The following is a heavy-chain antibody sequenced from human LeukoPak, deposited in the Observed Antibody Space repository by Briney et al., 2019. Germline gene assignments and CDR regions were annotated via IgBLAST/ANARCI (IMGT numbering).Heavy chain of an antibody. J-gene: IGHJ3*02. D-gene: IGHD6-6*01. CDR3: ARRDSSSSKAFDI. Sequence: GGSLRLSCAASGFTFSSYWMSWVRQAPGKGLEWVANIKQDGSEKYYVDSVKGRFTISRDNAKNSLYLQMNSLRAEDTAVYYCARRDSSSSKAFDIWGQGTMVTVSS. CDR2: IKQDGSEK. V-gene: IGHV3-7*01. CDR1: GFTFSSYW.